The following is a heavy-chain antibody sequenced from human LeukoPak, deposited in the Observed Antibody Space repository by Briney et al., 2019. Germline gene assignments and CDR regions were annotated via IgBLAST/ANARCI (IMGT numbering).Heavy chain of an antibody. CDR2: IRYDGSNK. CDR3: ARDRGWFGELSHHWFDP. D-gene: IGHD3-10*01. Sequence: GGSLRLSCAASGFTFSSYGMHWVRQAPGKGLEWVAFIRYDGSNKYYADSVKGRFTISRDNAKNSLYLQMDSLRAEDTAVYYCARDRGWFGELSHHWFDPWGQGTLVTVSS. V-gene: IGHV3-30*02. CDR1: GFTFSSYG. J-gene: IGHJ5*02.